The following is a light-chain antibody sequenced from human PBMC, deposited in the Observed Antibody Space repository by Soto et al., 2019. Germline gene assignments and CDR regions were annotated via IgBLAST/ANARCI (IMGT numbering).Light chain of an antibody. Sequence: DIPLTQTPSSLSASVGDRVTITCRASQRIGTYLNWYQQKLGNAPKVLIYSASTLESGVPSRFGGSGSGTDFTLTISSLQPEDFGTYYCLQNYNTPWTFGQGTKVEIK. CDR3: LQNYNTPWT. V-gene: IGKV1-39*01. J-gene: IGKJ1*01. CDR2: SAS. CDR1: QRIGTY.